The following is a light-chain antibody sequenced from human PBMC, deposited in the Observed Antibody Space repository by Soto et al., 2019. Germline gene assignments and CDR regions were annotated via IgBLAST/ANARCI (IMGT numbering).Light chain of an antibody. V-gene: IGKV3-15*01. CDR1: QSVSSN. J-gene: IGKJ4*01. CDR2: GAS. Sequence: EIVMTQSPATLSVSPGERATLSCRASQSVSSNLAWYQQKPGQAPRLLIYGASTRATGIPARFSGSGSGTEVTLTISSLQSEDFAGYYCQQYNNWPPSTFGGGTKVEIK. CDR3: QQYNNWPPST.